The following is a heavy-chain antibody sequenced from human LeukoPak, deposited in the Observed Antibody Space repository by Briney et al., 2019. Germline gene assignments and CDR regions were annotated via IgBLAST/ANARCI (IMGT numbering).Heavy chain of an antibody. CDR1: GFTFSNYW. V-gene: IGHV3-74*01. D-gene: IGHD1-20*01. J-gene: IGHJ3*01. CDR2: INSDVSST. Sequence: GGSLRLSCAASGFTFSNYWMHWVRQAPGKGLVWVSRINSDVSSTSYADPVKGRFTISRDTAKNTLYLQMNSLRAEDTAVYYCARDMITGTTDAFDVWGQGTMVTVSS. CDR3: ARDMITGTTDAFDV.